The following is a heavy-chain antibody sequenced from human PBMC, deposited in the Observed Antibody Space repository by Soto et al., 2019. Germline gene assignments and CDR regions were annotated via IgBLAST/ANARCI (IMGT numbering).Heavy chain of an antibody. CDR1: GGSFSGYY. CDR3: ARGRRYYYGSGSYYIGYDY. Sequence: SETLSLTCAVYGGSFSGYYWSWIRQPPGKGLEWIGEINHSGSTNYNPSLKSRVTISVDTSKNQFSLKLSSVTAADTAVYYCARGRRYYYGSGSYYIGYDYWGQGTLVTVSS. CDR2: INHSGST. J-gene: IGHJ4*02. D-gene: IGHD3-10*01. V-gene: IGHV4-34*01.